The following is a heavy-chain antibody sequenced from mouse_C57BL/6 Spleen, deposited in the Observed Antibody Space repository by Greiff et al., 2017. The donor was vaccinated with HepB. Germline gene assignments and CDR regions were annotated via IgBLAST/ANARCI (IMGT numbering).Heavy chain of an antibody. D-gene: IGHD1-1*01. CDR1: GYAFSSSW. Sequence: QVQLQQSGPELVKPGASVKISCKASGYAFSSSWMNWVKQRPGKGLEWIGRIYPGDGDTNYNGKFKGKATLTADKSSSTAYMQLSSLTSEDSAVYFCASCDLLLREAWFAYWGQGTLVTVSA. V-gene: IGHV1-82*01. CDR3: ASCDLLLREAWFAY. CDR2: IYPGDGDT. J-gene: IGHJ3*01.